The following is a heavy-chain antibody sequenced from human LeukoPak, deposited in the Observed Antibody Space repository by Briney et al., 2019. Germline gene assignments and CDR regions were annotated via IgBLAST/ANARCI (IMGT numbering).Heavy chain of an antibody. CDR1: GGSISSSSYY. J-gene: IGHJ4*02. Sequence: SSETLSLTCTVSGGSISSSSYYWGWIRQPPGKGLEWIGSIYYSGSTYYNPSLKSRVTISVDTSKNQFSLKLSSVTAADTAVYYCARLWPFDYWGQGTLVTVSS. D-gene: IGHD3-10*01. CDR3: ARLWPFDY. CDR2: IYYSGST. V-gene: IGHV4-39*07.